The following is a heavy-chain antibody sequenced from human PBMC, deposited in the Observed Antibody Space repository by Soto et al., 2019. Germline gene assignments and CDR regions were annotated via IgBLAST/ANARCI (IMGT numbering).Heavy chain of an antibody. D-gene: IGHD5-12*01. V-gene: IGHV3-9*01. CDR3: AKDSGRDGYTPFEY. CDR1: GVTFDDYA. J-gene: IGHJ4*02. Sequence: DVQLVESGGGLVQPGRSLRLSCAASGVTFDDYAMHWVRQAPGKGLEWVSGITWNSGTIGYADSVKGRFTISRDNAKNSLYLQMNSLRVEDTALYYCAKDSGRDGYTPFEYWGQGTLVTVSS. CDR2: ITWNSGTI.